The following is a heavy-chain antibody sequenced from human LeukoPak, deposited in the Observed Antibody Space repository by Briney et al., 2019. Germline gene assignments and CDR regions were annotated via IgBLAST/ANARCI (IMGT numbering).Heavy chain of an antibody. V-gene: IGHV1-2*02. CDR2: INPNTGGT. Sequence: ASVRVSCKASGYTFTGYFMHWVRQAPGQGLDWMGWINPNTGGTKYAQKFQGRVTMTRDTSIGTAYMELSTVTSDDTAVYFCARVHATGYFSLDLGYWGQGTLVTVPS. D-gene: IGHD3-9*01. J-gene: IGHJ4*02. CDR1: GYTFTGYF. CDR3: ARVHATGYFSLDLGY.